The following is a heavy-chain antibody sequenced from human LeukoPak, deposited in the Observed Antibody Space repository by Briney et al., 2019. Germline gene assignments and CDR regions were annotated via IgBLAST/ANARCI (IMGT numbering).Heavy chain of an antibody. CDR1: GYSISSGYY. J-gene: IGHJ4*02. Sequence: SETPSLTCTVSGYSISSGYYWAWIRQPPGKGLEWIGSIFHTGSTYHNPSLKSRVTISVDTSKNQFSLNLSSVTAADTAVYYCASYDYYDSTGYLLPFDYWGQGTLVTVSS. CDR3: ASYDYYDSTGYLLPFDY. CDR2: IFHTGST. V-gene: IGHV4-38-2*02. D-gene: IGHD3-22*01.